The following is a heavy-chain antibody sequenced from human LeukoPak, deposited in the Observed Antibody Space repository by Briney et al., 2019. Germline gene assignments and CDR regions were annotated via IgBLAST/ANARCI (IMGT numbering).Heavy chain of an antibody. Sequence: SETLSLTCTVSGGSISSSSYYWGWIRQPPGKGLEWIGSIYYSGSTYYNPSLKSRVTISVDTSKNQFSLKLSSVTAADTAVYYCARDELRFLEWLARFDPWGQGTLVTVSS. V-gene: IGHV4-39*07. CDR2: IYYSGST. J-gene: IGHJ5*02. CDR1: GGSISSSSYY. D-gene: IGHD3-3*01. CDR3: ARDELRFLEWLARFDP.